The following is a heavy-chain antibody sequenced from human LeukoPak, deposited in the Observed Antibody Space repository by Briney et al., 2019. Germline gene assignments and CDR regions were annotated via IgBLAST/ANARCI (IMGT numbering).Heavy chain of an antibody. V-gene: IGHV3-30*03. Sequence: GGSLRLSCAAPGFTFSSYGMHWVRQAPGKGLEWVAVISYDGSNKYYADSVKGRFTISRDNSKNTLYLQMNSLRAEDTAVYYCARGPRGSSSGELDCWGQGTLVTVSS. CDR2: ISYDGSNK. CDR3: ARGPRGSSSGELDC. D-gene: IGHD6-13*01. J-gene: IGHJ4*02. CDR1: GFTFSSYG.